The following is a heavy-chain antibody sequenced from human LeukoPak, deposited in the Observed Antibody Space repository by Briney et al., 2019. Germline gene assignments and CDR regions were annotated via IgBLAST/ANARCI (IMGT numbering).Heavy chain of an antibody. CDR1: GFTSSSYW. CDR3: ARACEYNGFCTWFDP. J-gene: IGHJ5*02. CDR2: IKQNGNEK. V-gene: IGHV3-7*01. Sequence: GGSLRLSCVTSGFTSSSYWMNWVRQAPGKGLEWVANIKQNGNEKYYVDSVKGRFTISRDNAKNSVYLQMNNLRAEDTAVYYCARACEYNGFCTWFDPWGQGILVTVSS. D-gene: IGHD5-12*01.